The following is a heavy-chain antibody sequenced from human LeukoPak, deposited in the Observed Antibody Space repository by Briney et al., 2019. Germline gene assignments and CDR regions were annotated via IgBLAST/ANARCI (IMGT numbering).Heavy chain of an antibody. CDR3: ARAGQEWFGELGFDQ. Sequence: GGSLSLSFGAPGFRFSSYWRSWVPRAPGKGLGWVANIKQDGSEKNYVESVKGRFTISRDNAKNSLYLQTNSLRAEDTAVYYCARAGQEWFGELGFDQWGQGTLVIVSS. V-gene: IGHV3-7*01. J-gene: IGHJ4*02. CDR2: IKQDGSEK. CDR1: GFRFSSYW. D-gene: IGHD3-10*01.